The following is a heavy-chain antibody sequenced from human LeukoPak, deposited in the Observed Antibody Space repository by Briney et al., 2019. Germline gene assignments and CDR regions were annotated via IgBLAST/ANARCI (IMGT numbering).Heavy chain of an antibody. CDR2: IYYSGST. CDR1: GGSISSYY. D-gene: IGHD3-3*02. Sequence: SETLSLTCTVSGGSISSYYWSWIRQPPGKGLEWIGYIYYSGSTNYNPSLKSRVTISVDTSKNQFSLKLSSVTAADTAVYYCASYAGLSMDAFDIWGQGTMVTVSS. J-gene: IGHJ3*02. V-gene: IGHV4-59*01. CDR3: ASYAGLSMDAFDI.